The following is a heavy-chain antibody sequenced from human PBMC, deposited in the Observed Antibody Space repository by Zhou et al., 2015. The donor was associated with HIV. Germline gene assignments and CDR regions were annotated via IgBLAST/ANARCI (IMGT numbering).Heavy chain of an antibody. Sequence: QVQLMQSGAEVKKPGASVKVSCKASGYIFTSYYMHWVRQAPGQGLEWMGIINPSGGNTNYAQKFQGRVTMTRDTSTNTVYMELSSLRSADTAVYYCASGHCSSTSCSLEARGYYYYGMDVWGQGTTVTVSS. D-gene: IGHD2-2*01. CDR1: GYIFTSYY. J-gene: IGHJ6*02. V-gene: IGHV1-46*01. CDR2: INPSGGNT. CDR3: ASGHCSSTSCSLEARGYYYYGMDV.